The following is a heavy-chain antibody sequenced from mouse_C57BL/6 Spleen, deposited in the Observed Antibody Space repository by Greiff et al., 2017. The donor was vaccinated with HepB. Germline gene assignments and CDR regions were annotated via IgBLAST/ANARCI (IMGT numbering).Heavy chain of an antibody. V-gene: IGHV1-9*01. CDR1: GYTFTGYW. CDR3: DREERPSDYAVYD. J-gene: IGHJ4*01. CDR2: ILLGSGST. Sequence: VQLQQSGAELMKPGASVKLSCKATGYTFTGYWIEWVKQRPGHGLEWIGEILLGSGSTNYNEKFKGKATFTADTSSNTAYMQLSSLTTEDSAIYYFDREERPSDYAVYDWGQGTSVTVAS. D-gene: IGHD2-14*01.